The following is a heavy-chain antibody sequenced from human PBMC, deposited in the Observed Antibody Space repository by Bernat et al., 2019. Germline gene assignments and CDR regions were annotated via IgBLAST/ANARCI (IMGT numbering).Heavy chain of an antibody. CDR2: ISYDGSNK. V-gene: IGHV3-30*18. CDR1: GFTFSSYG. D-gene: IGHD3-10*01. J-gene: IGHJ4*02. Sequence: QVQLVESGGGVVQPGRSLRLSCAASGFTFSSYGMHWVRQAPGKGLEWVAVISYDGSNKYYADSVKGRFTISRDNAKNSLYLQMNSLRAEDTALYYCAKGRGGRGSGSYYCDYWGQGTLVTVSS. CDR3: AKGRGGRGSGSYYCDY.